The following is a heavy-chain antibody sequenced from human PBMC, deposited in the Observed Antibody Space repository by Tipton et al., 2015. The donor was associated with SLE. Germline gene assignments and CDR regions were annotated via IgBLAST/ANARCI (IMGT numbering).Heavy chain of an antibody. Sequence: SLRLSCAASGFTFSDAWMTWVRQAPGKGLEWVSSIYKGGSRYYAGSVKGRFTITRDNSKNTLYLQMDGLSAEDSAVYFCAKGREWTEYGSNALDYWGQGTLVTVSS. CDR1: GFTFSDAW. CDR3: AKGREWTEYGSNALDY. V-gene: IGHV3-53*05. CDR2: IYKGGSR. D-gene: IGHD3/OR15-3a*01. J-gene: IGHJ4*02.